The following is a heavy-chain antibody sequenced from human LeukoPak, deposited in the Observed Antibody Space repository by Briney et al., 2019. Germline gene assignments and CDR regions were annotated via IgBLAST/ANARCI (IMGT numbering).Heavy chain of an antibody. CDR1: GGTFSSYA. D-gene: IGHD3-10*01. CDR2: IIPILGIA. V-gene: IGHV1-69*04. CDR3: ARNLGVSSGSYFGWFDP. J-gene: IGHJ5*02. Sequence: ASVKVSCKASGGTFSSYAISWVRQAPGQGLEWMGRIIPILGIANYAQKFQGRVTITADKSTSTAYMELSSLRSEDTAVYYCARNLGVSSGSYFGWFDPWGQGTLVTVSS.